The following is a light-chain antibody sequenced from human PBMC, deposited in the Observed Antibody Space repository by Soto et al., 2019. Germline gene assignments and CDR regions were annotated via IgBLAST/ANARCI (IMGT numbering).Light chain of an antibody. CDR2: DTD. CDR1: QSLTSDY. V-gene: IGKV3-20*01. CDR3: QQYGRSLWT. J-gene: IGKJ1*01. Sequence: ESVSTQSPRTVCLSQGERATLSCRASQSLTSDYLAWYQQRPGDSPRLLIYDTDRRATDVPDRFRGSGSGTDFPPTITRLAPEDIAVYFCQQYGRSLWTFGQGTKVDIK.